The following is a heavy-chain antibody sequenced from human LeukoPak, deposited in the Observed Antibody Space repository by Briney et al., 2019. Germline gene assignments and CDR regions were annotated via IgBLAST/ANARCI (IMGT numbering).Heavy chain of an antibody. J-gene: IGHJ4*02. Sequence: ASVRVSCKASGYTFSDHYIHWVRQAPGQGLEWMGWINPNSGGTNYAQKFQGRVTMTRDTSISTAYMELSRLRSDDTAVYYCARVSSSGYGHWGQGTLVTVSS. CDR2: INPNSGGT. CDR3: ARVSSSGYGH. CDR1: GYTFSDHY. V-gene: IGHV1-2*02. D-gene: IGHD3-22*01.